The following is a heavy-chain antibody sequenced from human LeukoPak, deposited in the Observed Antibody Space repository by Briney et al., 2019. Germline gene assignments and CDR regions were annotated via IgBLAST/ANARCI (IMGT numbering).Heavy chain of an antibody. V-gene: IGHV3-23*01. CDR2: ISGSGGST. CDR3: AKRIQSAMAMGY. J-gene: IGHJ4*02. D-gene: IGHD5-18*01. CDR1: GFTFSNYA. Sequence: GGSLRLSCAASGFTFSNYALSWVRQAPGKGLEWLSDISGSGGSTYYADPVKGRFTISRDNSKNTMYLQMNSLRAEDTAVYYCAKRIQSAMAMGYWGQGTLVTVSS.